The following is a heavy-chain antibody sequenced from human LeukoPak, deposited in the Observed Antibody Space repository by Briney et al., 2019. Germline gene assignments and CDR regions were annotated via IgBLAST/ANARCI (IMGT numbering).Heavy chain of an antibody. CDR1: GGSFSGYY. V-gene: IGHV4-34*01. CDR3: ARQGGSSSSWYAAEAFDI. D-gene: IGHD6-13*01. Sequence: SETLSLTCAVYGGSFSGYYWSWIRQPPGKVLEWIGEINHSGSTNYNPSLKSRVTISVDTSKNQFSLKLSSVTAADTAVYYCARQGGSSSSWYAAEAFDIWGQGTMVTVSS. CDR2: INHSGST. J-gene: IGHJ3*02.